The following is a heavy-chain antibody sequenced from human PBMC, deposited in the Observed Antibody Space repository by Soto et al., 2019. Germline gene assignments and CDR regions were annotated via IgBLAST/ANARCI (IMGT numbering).Heavy chain of an antibody. Sequence: GGSLRLSCAASGFTFSSYAMSWVRQAPGKGLEWVSAISGSGGSTYYADTVKGLFTISRENSKNTLYLQMNSLRAEDTAVYYCAKGPIMITFGGVKVPPAWGQGTLVTVSS. V-gene: IGHV3-23*01. CDR1: GFTFSSYA. J-gene: IGHJ5*02. CDR2: ISGSGGST. CDR3: AKGPIMITFGGVKVPPA. D-gene: IGHD3-16*01.